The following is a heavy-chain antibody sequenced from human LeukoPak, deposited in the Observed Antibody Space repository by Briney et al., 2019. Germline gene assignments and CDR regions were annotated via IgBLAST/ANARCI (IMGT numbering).Heavy chain of an antibody. V-gene: IGHV3-53*01. CDR2: IDGGGST. D-gene: IGHD6-19*01. CDR3: ARGIRLDFDY. CDR1: GFTVNSNY. J-gene: IGHJ4*02. Sequence: GGSLRLSCAASGFTVNSNYMNWVRQAPGKGLEWVSVIDGGGSTYYADSVKGRFTISRDNSKNTLYLQMNSLRAEDTAVYYCARGIRLDFDYWGQGALVTVSS.